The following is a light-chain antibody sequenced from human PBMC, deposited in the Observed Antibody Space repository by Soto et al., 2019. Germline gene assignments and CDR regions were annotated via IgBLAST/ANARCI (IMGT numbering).Light chain of an antibody. CDR2: GAS. CDR1: QIITSNQ. CDR3: QQDYSSVFT. V-gene: IGKV3-20*01. Sequence: DIVLTQSPGTLSFSPGDRATLSCRASQIITSNQLAWYQHRPGQAPRLLIYGASSRAAGIPDRFTGSGSGTDFTLTISDLQPEDVATYYCQQDYSSVFTFGPGTKVDIK. J-gene: IGKJ3*01.